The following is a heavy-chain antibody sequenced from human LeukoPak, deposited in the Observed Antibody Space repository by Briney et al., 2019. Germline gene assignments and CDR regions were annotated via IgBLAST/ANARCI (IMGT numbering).Heavy chain of an antibody. Sequence: ASVKVSCKASGGTFSSYAISWVRQAPGQGLEWMGWINPHSGDTNYVQKFQGRVTMTRDTSISTAYMELSRLRSDDTAVYYCARVRGTVSNWFDPWGQGTLVTVSS. J-gene: IGHJ5*02. CDR1: GGTFSSYA. CDR3: ARVRGTVSNWFDP. V-gene: IGHV1-2*02. D-gene: IGHD4-17*01. CDR2: INPHSGDT.